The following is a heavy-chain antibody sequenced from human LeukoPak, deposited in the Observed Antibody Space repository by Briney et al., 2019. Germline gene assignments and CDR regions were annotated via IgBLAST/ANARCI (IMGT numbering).Heavy chain of an antibody. J-gene: IGHJ4*02. CDR2: IYRSGTT. CDR3: ARGDDYFDY. CDR1: EFIVSRNY. V-gene: IGHV3-53*01. Sequence: PGGSLRLSWAASEFIVSRNYMNRVRQAPGKGLEWVSVIYRSGTTYYTDSVKGRFTISRDNSKNTLYLLMNSLRADDTAVYYCARGDDYFDYWGQGTLVTVSS.